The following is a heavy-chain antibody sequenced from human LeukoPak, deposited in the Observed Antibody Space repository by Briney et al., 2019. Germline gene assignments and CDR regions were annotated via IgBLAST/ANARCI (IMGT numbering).Heavy chain of an antibody. V-gene: IGHV4-59*01. D-gene: IGHD4-17*01. CDR3: ARDRGDKAYYYYYMDV. Sequence: KTSETLSLTCTVSGGSISSYYWSWIRQPPGKGLEWIGYIYYSGSTNYNPSLKSRVTISVDTSKNQFSLKLSSVTAADTAVYYCARDRGDKAYYYYYMDVWGKGTTVTVSS. CDR1: GGSISSYY. CDR2: IYYSGST. J-gene: IGHJ6*03.